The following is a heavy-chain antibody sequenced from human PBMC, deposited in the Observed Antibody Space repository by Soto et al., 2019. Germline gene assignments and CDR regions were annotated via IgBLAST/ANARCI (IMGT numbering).Heavy chain of an antibody. CDR3: AREQWLALDY. V-gene: IGHV3-30-3*01. J-gene: IGHJ4*02. CDR1: GFTFSSYA. D-gene: IGHD6-19*01. CDR2: ISYDGSNK. Sequence: PXGSLKLSCAAAGFTFSSYAMHWVRQAPGKGLEWVAVISYDGSNKYYADSVKGRFTISRDNSKNTLYLQMNSLRAEDTAVYYCAREQWLALDYWGQGTLVTVSS.